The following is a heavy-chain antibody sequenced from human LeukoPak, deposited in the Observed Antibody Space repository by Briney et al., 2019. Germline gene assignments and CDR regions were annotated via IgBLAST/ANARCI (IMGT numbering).Heavy chain of an antibody. CDR1: GFIFSSYW. V-gene: IGHV3-7*01. CDR3: ARDSVNSFDY. J-gene: IGHJ4*02. Sequence: GGSLRLSCAASGFIFSSYWMSWVRQAPGKGLEWVANIKQDGSEKYYVDSVKGRVTISRDNAKNSLYLQMNSLRAEDTAVYYCARDSVNSFDYWGQGTLVTVSS. CDR2: IKQDGSEK.